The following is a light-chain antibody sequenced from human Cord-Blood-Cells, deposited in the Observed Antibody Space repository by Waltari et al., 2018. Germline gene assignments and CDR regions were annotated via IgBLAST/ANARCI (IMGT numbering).Light chain of an antibody. CDR1: QSVSSSY. J-gene: IGKJ4*01. CDR2: GAS. V-gene: IGKV3-20*01. Sequence: EIVLTQSPGTLSLSPGERATLSCRASQSVSSSYLAWYQQKPGQAPRLLIYGASSRATGIPDRFSGSGSGTDFTLTISRLEPEDFAVYYCQQYGSPPFLFGGGTKVEIK. CDR3: QQYGSPPFL.